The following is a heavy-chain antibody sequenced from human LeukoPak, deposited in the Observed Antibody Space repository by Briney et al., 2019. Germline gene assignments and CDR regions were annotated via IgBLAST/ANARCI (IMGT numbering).Heavy chain of an antibody. Sequence: SETLSLTCTVSGGSIRSGSHYWAWIRHPPGKGLEWIARVSYIGNTYYHPSLKTRVTVSVDTSKEQFSLDLGSVAALATAVYFWARHGGTPLPARYFFDSWGQGTLVSVST. V-gene: IGHV4-39*01. CDR3: ARHGGTPLPARYFFDS. CDR2: VSYIGNT. CDR1: GGSIRSGSHY. J-gene: IGHJ4*02. D-gene: IGHD3-3*01.